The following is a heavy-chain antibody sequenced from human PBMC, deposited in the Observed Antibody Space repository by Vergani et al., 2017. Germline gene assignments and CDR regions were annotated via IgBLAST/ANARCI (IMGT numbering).Heavy chain of an antibody. V-gene: IGHV3-20*04. CDR2: ISWNGETK. D-gene: IGHD2-2*01. CDR1: GFSFDDHG. Sequence: EVLLVESGGRMVRPGGSLRLSCAASGFSFDDHGMGWVRQVPGKVLEWVSEISWNGETKNYADSVQGRFIISRDNAKNSLYLQMRTLRPEDTALYYCVRGPLPAIPAMFDSWGQGTLVTVSS. CDR3: VRGPLPAIPAMFDS. J-gene: IGHJ4*02.